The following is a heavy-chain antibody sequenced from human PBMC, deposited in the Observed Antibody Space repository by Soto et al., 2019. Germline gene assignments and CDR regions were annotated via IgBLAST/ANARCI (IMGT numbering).Heavy chain of an antibody. CDR2: TIPMFSTT. D-gene: IGHD3-22*01. CDR3: TRCGIRYHSIGYYLGIDGMDV. J-gene: IGHJ6*02. Sequence: QVQLVQSGAEVKKPESSVRVSCKASGGTFNSYAITWVRQAPGQGLEWMGGTIPMFSTTNYAEKFQGRVTITADESTNIAYMELSSLRSEDTAVYYCTRCGIRYHSIGYYLGIDGMDVWGQGTTVIVSS. CDR1: GGTFNSYA. V-gene: IGHV1-69*12.